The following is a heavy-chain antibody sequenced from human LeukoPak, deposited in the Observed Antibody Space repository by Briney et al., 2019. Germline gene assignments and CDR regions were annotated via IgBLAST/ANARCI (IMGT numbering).Heavy chain of an antibody. D-gene: IGHD4-17*01. Sequence: PSETLSLTCTVSGGSVSSSSYYWGWIRQPPGKGLEWIGSIYYSGSTYYNPSLKSRVTISVDTSKNQFSLKLSSVTAADTAVYYCARRQKYGDYVDYWGQGTLVTVSS. CDR3: ARRQKYGDYVDY. J-gene: IGHJ4*02. CDR2: IYYSGST. V-gene: IGHV4-39*01. CDR1: GGSVSSSSYY.